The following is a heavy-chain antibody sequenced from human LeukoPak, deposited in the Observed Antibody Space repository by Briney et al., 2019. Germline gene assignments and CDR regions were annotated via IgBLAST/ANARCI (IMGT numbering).Heavy chain of an antibody. D-gene: IGHD6-19*01. CDR3: ARARGSSGWYRGYYYYMDV. J-gene: IGHJ6*03. V-gene: IGHV1-2*02. CDR2: INPNSGGT. Sequence: GASVKVSCKASGYTFTGYYMHWVRQAPGQGLEWMGWINPNSGGTNYAQKFQGRVTMTRDTSINTAYMELSRLRSDDTAVYYCARARGSSGWYRGYYYYMDVWGKGTTVTISS. CDR1: GYTFTGYY.